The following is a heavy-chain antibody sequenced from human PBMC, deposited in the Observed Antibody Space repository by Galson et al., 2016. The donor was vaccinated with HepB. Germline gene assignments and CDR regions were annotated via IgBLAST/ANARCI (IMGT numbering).Heavy chain of an antibody. CDR2: INPNIDST. D-gene: IGHD3-10*01. CDR3: ARDDLWVGGFDY. Sequence: SVKVSCKVSGYTLTKLSMHWVRQAARKGLEWMGIINPNIDSTTFAQKFQGRVTMTRDTSTSTVYMELSSLRSEDTAVYYCARDDLWVGGFDYWGQGTLVTVSS. J-gene: IGHJ4*02. CDR1: GYTLTKLS. V-gene: IGHV1-46*03.